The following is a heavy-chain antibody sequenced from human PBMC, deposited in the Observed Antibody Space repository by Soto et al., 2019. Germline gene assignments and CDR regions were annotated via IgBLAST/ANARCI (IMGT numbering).Heavy chain of an antibody. J-gene: IGHJ6*03. CDR1: GFXFSSYG. V-gene: IGHV3-33*01. D-gene: IGHD1-7*01. CDR2: IWYDGSNK. CDR3: AGTTSLQWYYMDV. Sequence: GGSLRLSCAASGFXFSSYGMHWVRQAPGKGLEWVAVIWYDGSNKYYADSVKGRFTISRDNSKNTLYLQMNSLRAEDTAVYYCAGTTSLQWYYMDVWGKGTTVTVSS.